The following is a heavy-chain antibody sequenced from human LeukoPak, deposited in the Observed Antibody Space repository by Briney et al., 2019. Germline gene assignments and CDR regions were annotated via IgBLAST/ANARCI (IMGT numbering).Heavy chain of an antibody. CDR1: GYTFTNYW. V-gene: IGHV5-51*01. D-gene: IGHD5-24*01. CDR2: TYPRNSDT. J-gene: IGHJ4*02. CDR3: ARHLDGYNPFDY. Sequence: GESLKISXKGSGYTFTNYWIAWVRQMPGRGLECMGITYPRNSDTIYSPSFQGQVTISADKSVNTAYLQWSSLKASDTAMYYCARHLDGYNPFDYWGQGTLVTVSS.